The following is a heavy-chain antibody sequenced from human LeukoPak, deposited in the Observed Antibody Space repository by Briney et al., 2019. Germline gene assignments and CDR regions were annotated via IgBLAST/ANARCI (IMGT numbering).Heavy chain of an antibody. J-gene: IGHJ4*02. V-gene: IGHV1-18*01. CDR1: GYTFTSYG. CDR2: ISAYNGNT. D-gene: IGHD3-3*01. Sequence: GASVKVSCKASGYTFTSYGISWVRQALGQGLEWMGWISAYNGNTNYAQKLQGRVTMTTDTSTSTAYMELRSLRSDDTAVYYCAKDHHRSNFFGVVTGNYDYWGQGTLVTVSS. CDR3: AKDHHRSNFFGVVTGNYDY.